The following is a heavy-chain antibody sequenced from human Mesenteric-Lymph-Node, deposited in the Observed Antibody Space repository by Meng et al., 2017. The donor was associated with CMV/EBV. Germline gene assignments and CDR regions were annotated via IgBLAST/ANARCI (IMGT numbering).Heavy chain of an antibody. CDR3: STVLYYGSGSYIVY. J-gene: IGHJ4*02. D-gene: IGHD3-10*01. Sequence: GESLKISCAASGFTFNGAWMTWVRQAPGKRLEWVGRIRIETNGGTIDYAAPMKGRFTISREDSENTLYLHIDSLMTEDTAVYYCSTVLYYGSGSYIVYWGRGTLVTVSS. V-gene: IGHV3-15*01. CDR1: GFTFNGAW. CDR2: IRIETNGGTI.